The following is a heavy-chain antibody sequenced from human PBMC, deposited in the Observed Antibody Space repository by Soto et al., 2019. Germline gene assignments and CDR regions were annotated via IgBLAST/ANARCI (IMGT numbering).Heavy chain of an antibody. CDR2: ISGSGGST. Sequence: GGFLRLSCAASGFTFSSYAMSWVRQAPGKGLEWVSTISGSGGSTYYADSVKGRFTFSRDNSKNTLYLQMNSLRAEDTAVYYCAKGAQQLVPIVWFDPWGHGTLVTVSS. V-gene: IGHV3-23*01. D-gene: IGHD6-13*01. J-gene: IGHJ5*02. CDR3: AKGAQQLVPIVWFDP. CDR1: GFTFSSYA.